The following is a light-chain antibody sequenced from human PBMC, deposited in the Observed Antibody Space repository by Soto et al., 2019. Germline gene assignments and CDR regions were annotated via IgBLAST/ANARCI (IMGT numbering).Light chain of an antibody. J-gene: IGKJ4*01. CDR3: QQYNKWPLT. Sequence: EIVMTQSPATLSVSPGERATLSCRASQSVSSDLAWYQQKPGQGPRLLIYGASTGAAGIPARFSGSGSGTEFTLTISSLQSEDSAVYYCQQYNKWPLTFGGGTKVEIK. CDR1: QSVSSD. CDR2: GAS. V-gene: IGKV3-15*01.